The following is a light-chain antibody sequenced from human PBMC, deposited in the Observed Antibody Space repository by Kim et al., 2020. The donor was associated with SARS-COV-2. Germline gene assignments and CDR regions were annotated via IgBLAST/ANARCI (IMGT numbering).Light chain of an antibody. CDR1: KLGDKY. Sequence: VTPGQTASITCSGDKLGDKYACWYQQKPGQSPVLVIYQDSKRPSGIPERFSGSNSGNTATLTISGTQAMDEADYYCQAWDSSTAEFGGGTQLTVL. CDR3: QAWDSSTAE. V-gene: IGLV3-1*01. J-gene: IGLJ2*01. CDR2: QDS.